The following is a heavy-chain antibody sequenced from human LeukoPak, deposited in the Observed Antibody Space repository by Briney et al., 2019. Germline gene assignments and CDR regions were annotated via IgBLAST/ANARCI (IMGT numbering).Heavy chain of an antibody. J-gene: IGHJ4*02. CDR2: INSDGSST. CDR3: ARETVSGSYLG. CDR1: GFTFSSYW. V-gene: IGHV3-74*01. D-gene: IGHD1-26*01. Sequence: GGPLRLSCAASGFTFSSYWMHWVRQAPGKGLVWVSRINSDGSSTSYADSVKGRFTISRDNAKNTLYLQMNSLRAEDTAVYYCARETVSGSYLGWGQGTLVTVSS.